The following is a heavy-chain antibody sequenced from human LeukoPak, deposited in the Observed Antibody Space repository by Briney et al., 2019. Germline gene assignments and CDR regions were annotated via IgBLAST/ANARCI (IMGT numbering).Heavy chain of an antibody. V-gene: IGHV4-59*08. CDR3: ARHVSVTPWYFDL. J-gene: IGHJ2*01. Sequence: KSSETLSLTCTVSGGSISSYFWSRIRQPPGKALEWIGYIYYAGNTKYSPSLKGRVTISVDTSKNQFSLRLSSVTAADTAVYYCARHVSVTPWYFDLWGRGTLVTVSS. CDR2: IYYAGNT. D-gene: IGHD4-17*01. CDR1: GGSISSYF.